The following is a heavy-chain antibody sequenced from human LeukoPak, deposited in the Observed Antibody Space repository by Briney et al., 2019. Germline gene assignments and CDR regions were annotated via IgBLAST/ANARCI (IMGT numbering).Heavy chain of an antibody. CDR3: ARGYSSPMFWY. V-gene: IGHV4-38-2*02. CDR2: IYHSGST. Sequence: SETLSLTCTVSGYSISSGYYWGWIRQPPGKGLEWIGSIYHSGSTYYNPSLKSRVTISVDTSKNQFSLKLSSVTAADTAVYYCARGYSSPMFWYWGQGTLVTVSS. J-gene: IGHJ4*02. D-gene: IGHD6-13*01. CDR1: GYSISSGYY.